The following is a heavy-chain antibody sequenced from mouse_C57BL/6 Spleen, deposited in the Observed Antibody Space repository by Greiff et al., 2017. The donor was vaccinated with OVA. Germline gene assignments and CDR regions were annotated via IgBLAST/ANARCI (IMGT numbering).Heavy chain of an antibody. D-gene: IGHD2-4*01. CDR3: ARHDDDYGGFAY. V-gene: IGHV2-6-1*01. CDR1: GFSLTSYG. CDR2: IWSDGST. J-gene: IGHJ3*01. Sequence: QVHVKQSGPGLVAPSQSLSITCTVSGFSLTSYGVHWVRQPPGKGLEWLVVIWSDGSTTYNSALKSRLSISKDNSKSQVFLKMNSLQTDDTAMYYCARHDDDYGGFAYWGQGTLVTVSA.